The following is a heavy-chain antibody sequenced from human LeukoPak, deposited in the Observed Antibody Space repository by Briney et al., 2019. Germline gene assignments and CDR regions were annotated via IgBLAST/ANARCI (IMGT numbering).Heavy chain of an antibody. Sequence: ASVKVSCKASGYTFTSYYMHWVRQAPGQGLEWMGIINPSGGSTSYAQKFQGRVTMPRDTSTSTVYMELSSLRSEDTAVYYCARAPSRDGNRVVFPSQFDYWGQGTLVTVSS. D-gene: IGHD3-22*01. CDR1: GYTFTSYY. V-gene: IGHV1-46*01. CDR2: INPSGGST. J-gene: IGHJ4*02. CDR3: ARAPSRDGNRVVFPSQFDY.